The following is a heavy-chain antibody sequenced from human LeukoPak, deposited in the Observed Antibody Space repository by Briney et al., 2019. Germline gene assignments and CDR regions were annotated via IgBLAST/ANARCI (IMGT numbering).Heavy chain of an antibody. CDR1: GYTFTRYY. J-gene: IGHJ4*02. Sequence: ASVKVSCKASGYTFTRYYMHWVRQAPGQGLEWMGIINPSGGSTNYAQKFQGRVTMTRDMSTSTVYMELSSLRSEDTAVYYCARGGNWNYILVAPDFRIWGQGTLVTVSS. CDR3: ARGGNWNYILVAPDFRI. CDR2: INPSGGST. D-gene: IGHD1-7*01. V-gene: IGHV1-46*01.